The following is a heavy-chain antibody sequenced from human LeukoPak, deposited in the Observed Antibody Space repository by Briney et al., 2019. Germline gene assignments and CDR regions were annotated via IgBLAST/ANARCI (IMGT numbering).Heavy chain of an antibody. Sequence: GGSLRLSCAASTFTFNIYGMHWVRQAPGKGLEWVAFIQYDGSNKFYADSVKGRFTISRDNSRNTFYLQMNSLRAEDTAVYYCARDRTAYSYGTFFAYWGQGTLVTVSS. CDR2: IQYDGSNK. CDR1: TFTFNIYG. D-gene: IGHD5-18*01. J-gene: IGHJ4*02. CDR3: ARDRTAYSYGTFFAY. V-gene: IGHV3-30*02.